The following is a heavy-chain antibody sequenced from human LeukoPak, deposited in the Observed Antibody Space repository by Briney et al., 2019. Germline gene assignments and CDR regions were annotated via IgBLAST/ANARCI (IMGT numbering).Heavy chain of an antibody. CDR1: GYTFTSYD. D-gene: IGHD6-13*01. V-gene: IGHV1-8*01. CDR2: MNPNSGNT. J-gene: IGHJ6*03. CDR3: ARGLGYSSSWSPYYYYYYYMDV. Sequence: ASVKVSFKASGYTFTSYDINWVRQATGQGLEWMGWMNPNSGNTGYAQKFQGRVTMTRNTSISTAYMELSSLRSEDTAVYYCARGLGYSSSWSPYYYYYYYMDVWGKGTTVTISS.